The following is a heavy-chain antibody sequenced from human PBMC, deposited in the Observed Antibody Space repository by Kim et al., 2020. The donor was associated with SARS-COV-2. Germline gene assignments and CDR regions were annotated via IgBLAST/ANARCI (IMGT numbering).Heavy chain of an antibody. CDR1: GFTFSSYG. V-gene: IGHV3-30*18. D-gene: IGHD5-18*01. CDR3: AKAGSYGYIYYSDY. Sequence: GGSLRLSCAASGFTFSSYGMHWVRQAPGKGLEWVAAILYDGSNEYYADSVKGRFTISRDNSINTLYLQMNSLRAEDTAVYYCAKAGSYGYIYYSDYWGQGTLVTVSS. CDR2: ILYDGSNE. J-gene: IGHJ4*02.